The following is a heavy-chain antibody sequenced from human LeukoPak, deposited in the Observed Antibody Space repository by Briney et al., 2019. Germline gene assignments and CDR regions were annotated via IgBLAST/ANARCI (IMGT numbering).Heavy chain of an antibody. J-gene: IGHJ4*02. V-gene: IGHV1-18*01. Sequence: EASVKVSCKVSGYTLTELSMHWVRQAPGQGLEWMAWISAYNGNTNYAQNLQGRVTMTTDTSTSTAYMELRSLRSDDTAVYYCARESSQWELLYYFDYWGQGTLVTVSS. CDR2: ISAYNGNT. CDR3: ARESSQWELLYYFDY. CDR1: GYTLTELS. D-gene: IGHD1-26*01.